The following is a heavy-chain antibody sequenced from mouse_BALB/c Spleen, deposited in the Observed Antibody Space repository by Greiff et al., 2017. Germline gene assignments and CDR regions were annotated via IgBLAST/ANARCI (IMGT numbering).Heavy chain of an antibody. J-gene: IGHJ3*01. CDR2: ISSGGST. CDR3: ASYDYDEAVAY. D-gene: IGHD2-4*01. V-gene: IGHV5-6-5*01. CDR1: GFTFSSYA. Sequence: DVKLVESGGGLVKPGGSLKLSCAASGFTFSSYAMSWVRQTPEKRLEWVASISSGGSTYYPDSVKGRFTISRDNARNILYLQMSSLRSEDTAMYYCASYDYDEAVAYWGQGTLVTVSA.